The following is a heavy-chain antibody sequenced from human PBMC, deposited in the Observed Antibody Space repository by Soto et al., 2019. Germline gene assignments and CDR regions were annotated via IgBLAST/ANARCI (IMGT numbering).Heavy chain of an antibody. V-gene: IGHV1-8*01. D-gene: IGHD6-6*01. CDR1: GYTFTSYD. CDR3: ASSRSSSSGEGFDY. Sequence: QVQLVQSGAEVKKPGASVKVSCKASGYTFTSYDINWVRQATGQGIEWMGWMNPNSGNTGYAQKFQGRVTMTRNTSISTAYMELSSLRSQDTAVYYCASSRSSSSGEGFDYWGQGTLVTVSS. CDR2: MNPNSGNT. J-gene: IGHJ4*02.